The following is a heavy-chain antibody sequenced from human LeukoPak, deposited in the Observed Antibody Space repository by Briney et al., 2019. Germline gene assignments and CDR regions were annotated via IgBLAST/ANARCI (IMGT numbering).Heavy chain of an antibody. D-gene: IGHD2/OR15-2a*01. CDR1: GFTFSSYG. Sequence: GGSLRLSCAASGFTFSSYGMHWVRQAPGKGLEWVAFIRYDGSNKYYADSVKGRFTISRDNAKNSLYLQMNSLRAEDTAVYYCARLSFYDGGVGLWGQGTLVTVSS. J-gene: IGHJ4*02. CDR2: IRYDGSNK. CDR3: ARLSFYDGGVGL. V-gene: IGHV3-30*02.